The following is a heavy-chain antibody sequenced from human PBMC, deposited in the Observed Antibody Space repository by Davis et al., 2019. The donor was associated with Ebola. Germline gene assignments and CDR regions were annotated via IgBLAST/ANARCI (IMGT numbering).Heavy chain of an antibody. J-gene: IGHJ4*02. V-gene: IGHV1-3*01. CDR3: ARGPAS. Sequence: ASVKVSCKASGYTFSSYTIHWVRQAPGQTLEWMAWSNAGNGQTRYSQKSQDRVTITRDTSASTAYMELSSLRSEDTAVYYCARGPASWGQGTLVTVSS. CDR2: SNAGNGQT. CDR1: GYTFSSYT.